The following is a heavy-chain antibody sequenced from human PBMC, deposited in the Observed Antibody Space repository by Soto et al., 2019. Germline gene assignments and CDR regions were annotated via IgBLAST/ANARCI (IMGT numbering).Heavy chain of an antibody. CDR3: ARDAFDILTGYYYNWFDP. CDR1: GYTFTSYG. Sequence: ASVKVSCKASGYTFTSYGISWVRQAPGQGLEWMGWISAYNGNTNYAQKLQGRVTMTTDTSTSTAYMELRSLRSDDTAVYYCARDAFDILTGYYYNWFDPWGQGTLVTVSS. V-gene: IGHV1-18*01. CDR2: ISAYNGNT. D-gene: IGHD3-9*01. J-gene: IGHJ5*02.